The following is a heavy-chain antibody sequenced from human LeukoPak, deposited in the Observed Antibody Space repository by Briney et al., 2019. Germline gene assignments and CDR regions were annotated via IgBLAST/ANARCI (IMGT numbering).Heavy chain of an antibody. CDR3: ARDGGRYCSGGSCYSPWFDP. V-gene: IGHV3-7*01. Sequence: GGSLRPSCAASGFTFSSYWMSWVRQAPGKGLEWVANIKQDGSEKYYVDSVKGRFTISRDNAKNSLYLQMNSLRAEDTAVYYCARDGGRYCSGGSCYSPWFDPWGQGTLVTVSS. CDR1: GFTFSSYW. CDR2: IKQDGSEK. J-gene: IGHJ5*02. D-gene: IGHD2-15*01.